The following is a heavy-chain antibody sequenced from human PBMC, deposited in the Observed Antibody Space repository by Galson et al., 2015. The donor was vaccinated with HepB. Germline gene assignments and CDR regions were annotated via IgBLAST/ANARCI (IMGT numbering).Heavy chain of an antibody. CDR3: ARGGTMVRGARTYNWFDP. V-gene: IGHV1-69*04. D-gene: IGHD3-10*01. CDR2: IIPILGIA. Sequence: SVKVSCKASGGTFSSYAISWVRQAPGQGLEWMGRIIPILGIANYAQKFQGRVTITADKSTSTAYMELSSLRSEDTAVYYCARGGTMVRGARTYNWFDPWGQGTLVTVSS. CDR1: GGTFSSYA. J-gene: IGHJ5*02.